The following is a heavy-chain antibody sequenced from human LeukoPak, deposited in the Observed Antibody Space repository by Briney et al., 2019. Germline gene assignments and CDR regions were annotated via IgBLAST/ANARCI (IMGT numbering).Heavy chain of an antibody. V-gene: IGHV4-31*03. D-gene: IGHD5-24*01. Sequence: SETLSLTCTVSGGSISSGGYYWSWIRRHPGKGLEWIGYIYYSGSTYYNPSLKSRVTISVDTSKNQFSLKLSSVTAADTAVYYCAVARLAKIRYFDYWGQGTLVTVSS. J-gene: IGHJ4*02. CDR1: GGSISSGGYY. CDR3: AVARLAKIRYFDY. CDR2: IYYSGST.